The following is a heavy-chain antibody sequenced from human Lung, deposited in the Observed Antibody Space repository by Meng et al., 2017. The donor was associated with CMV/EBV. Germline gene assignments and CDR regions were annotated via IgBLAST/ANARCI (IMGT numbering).Heavy chain of an antibody. CDR2: ISGSGGST. J-gene: IGHJ6*02. V-gene: IGHV3-23*01. CDR1: GFTFSSYA. CDR3: ARAPIPYYGMDV. Sequence: GESXKISCAASGFTFSSYAMSWVRQAPGKGLEWVSAISGSGGSTYYADSVKGRFTISRDNSKNTLYLQMNSLRAEDTAVYYCARAPIPYYGMDVWRRGTTVTVSS.